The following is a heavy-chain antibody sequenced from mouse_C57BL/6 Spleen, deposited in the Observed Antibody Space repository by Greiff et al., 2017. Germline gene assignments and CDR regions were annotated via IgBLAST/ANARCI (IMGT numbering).Heavy chain of an antibody. D-gene: IGHD3-2*02. CDR2: IDPSDSYT. J-gene: IGHJ4*01. CDR3: ARGAQGPGGDY. CDR1: GYTFTSYW. V-gene: IGHV1-69*01. Sequence: QVQLQQPGAELVMPGASVKLSCKASGYTFTSYWMHWVKQRPGQGLEWIGEIDPSDSYTNYNQKFKGKSTLTVDKSSSTAYMQLSSLTSEDSAVYYCARGAQGPGGDYWGQGTSVTVSS.